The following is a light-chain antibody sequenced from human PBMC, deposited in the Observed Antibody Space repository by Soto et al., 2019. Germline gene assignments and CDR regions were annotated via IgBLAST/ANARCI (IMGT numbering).Light chain of an antibody. Sequence: DIVVTQSPATLSASPGERVTLSCRASQFVSSRLAWYQRRPGQVPRLLIYDTSTRAPGISARFNGSGSGTEFTLTISSLQSDDFAVYYCQEYIQWPPGMFGPGTTVDIK. J-gene: IGKJ1*01. CDR2: DTS. CDR3: QEYIQWPPGM. V-gene: IGKV3-15*01. CDR1: QFVSSR.